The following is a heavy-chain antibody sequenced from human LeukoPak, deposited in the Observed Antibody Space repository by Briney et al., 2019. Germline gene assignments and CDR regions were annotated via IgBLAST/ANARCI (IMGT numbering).Heavy chain of an antibody. CDR3: ARQYYDSSGYYPWYFDY. D-gene: IGHD3-22*01. Sequence: SETLSLTCTVSGGSFSSTTYYWGWIRQPPGKGLEWIGSVYYSGSTYYNQSLKSRVTISVDTSKNQFSLTLTSVPAADTAVCYCARQYYDSSGYYPWYFDYWGQGTLVTVSS. V-gene: IGHV4-39*01. CDR1: GGSFSSTTYY. CDR2: VYYSGST. J-gene: IGHJ4*02.